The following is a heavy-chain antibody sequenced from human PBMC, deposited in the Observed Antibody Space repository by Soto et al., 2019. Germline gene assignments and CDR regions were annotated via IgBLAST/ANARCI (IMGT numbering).Heavy chain of an antibody. CDR1: GGSISSGDHY. D-gene: IGHD3-10*01. J-gene: IGHJ4*02. V-gene: IGHV4-30-4*01. CDR3: ARARSKAEYYCDY. CDR2: IYYSGSA. Sequence: QVQLQESGPGLVKPSQTLSLTCTVSGGSISSGDHYWTWIRQPPGEALEWLGYIYYSGSAYYNPSLKSRLTISIDASKNQFSLKLSSVTAADTAVYYCARARSKAEYYCDYWGQGTLVTDSS.